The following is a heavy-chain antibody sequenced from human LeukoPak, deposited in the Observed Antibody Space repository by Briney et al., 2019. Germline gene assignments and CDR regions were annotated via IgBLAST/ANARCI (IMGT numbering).Heavy chain of an antibody. CDR3: ARGAIETKCGGNCPFDY. D-gene: IGHD2-21*02. V-gene: IGHV3-74*01. Sequence: GGSLRLSCAAYGFTFNKYWMEWVRQAPGKGLMWVSRMNGDGNSATYADSVKGRFSISRDNAKNTPYLQMNSLRAEDTAVYYCARGAIETKCGGNCPFDYWGQGNLVTVSS. CDR1: GFTFNKYW. CDR2: MNGDGNSA. J-gene: IGHJ4*02.